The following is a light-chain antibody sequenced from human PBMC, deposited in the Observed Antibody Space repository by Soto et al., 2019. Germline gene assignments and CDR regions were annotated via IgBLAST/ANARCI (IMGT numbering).Light chain of an antibody. Sequence: LSVKTGERATLSCRASQNIGNKVGWYQQKPGQAPRLLIYGASTRATGIPVRFSGSGSGTEFTLTITSLQSEDFAVYYCQKYTNLPFTFGHRRRL. CDR2: GAS. CDR1: QNIGNK. CDR3: QKYTNLPFT. V-gene: IGKV3-15*01. J-gene: IGKJ5*01.